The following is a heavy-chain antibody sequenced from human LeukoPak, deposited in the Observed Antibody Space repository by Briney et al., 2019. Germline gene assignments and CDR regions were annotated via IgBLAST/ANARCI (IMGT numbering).Heavy chain of an antibody. J-gene: IGHJ6*03. Sequence: GGSLRLSCVGSGFTFSRYNLNWFRQAPGKGLERVSSISGRSNHIFYAGSVKGRFTISRDNAKNSLYLQMNSLGAEDTAVYYCARDAQWLVPEGYYYYMDVWGKGTTVTVSS. CDR3: ARDAQWLVPEGYYYYMDV. CDR1: GFTFSRYN. D-gene: IGHD6-19*01. CDR2: ISGRSNHI. V-gene: IGHV3-21*01.